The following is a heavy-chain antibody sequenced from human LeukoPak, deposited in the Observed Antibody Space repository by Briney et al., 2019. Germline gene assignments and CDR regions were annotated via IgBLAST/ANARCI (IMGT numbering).Heavy chain of an antibody. V-gene: IGHV3-9*01. CDR2: ISWNSGSI. CDR1: GFIFDDYA. D-gene: IGHD3-9*01. Sequence: GRSLGLSCAASGFIFDDYAMHWVRQAPGKGLEWVSGISWNSGSIDYADSVKGRFTISRDNAKNSLYLQMNSLRAEDTAVYYCARVPEYMDILIAYSTTPDYWGQGTLVTVSS. CDR3: ARVPEYMDILIAYSTTPDY. J-gene: IGHJ4*02.